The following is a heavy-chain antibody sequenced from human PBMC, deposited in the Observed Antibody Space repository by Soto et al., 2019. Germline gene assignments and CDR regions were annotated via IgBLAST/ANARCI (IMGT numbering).Heavy chain of an antibody. CDR1: GFTFSDFS. J-gene: IGHJ4*02. Sequence: GGPLRLSCAASGFTFSDFSVHWVRQAPGKGLEWVAVISYDGSNKYYGDSVKGRFTISRDNSRDTLFLQMDSLRAEDTALYHCARGGWKNDCYSTSCRAFEYWGQGTLVTVSS. V-gene: IGHV3-30*04. D-gene: IGHD2-2*01. CDR2: ISYDGSNK. CDR3: ARGGWKNDCYSTSCRAFEY.